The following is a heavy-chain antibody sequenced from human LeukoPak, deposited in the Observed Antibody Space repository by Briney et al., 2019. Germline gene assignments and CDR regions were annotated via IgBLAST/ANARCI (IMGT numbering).Heavy chain of an antibody. CDR2: IYTSGST. D-gene: IGHD3-10*01. CDR3: ARGFTMVRGPYGWSDP. V-gene: IGHV4-4*07. Sequence: SETLSLTCTVSGDSINNYYWSWIRQAAGKGLEWIGRIYTSGSTNYNPSLKSRVTVSVDTSKNQLSLKLSSVTVAGTAVYYCARGFTMVRGPYGWSDPWGQGAQVTVSS. J-gene: IGHJ5*02. CDR1: GDSINNYY.